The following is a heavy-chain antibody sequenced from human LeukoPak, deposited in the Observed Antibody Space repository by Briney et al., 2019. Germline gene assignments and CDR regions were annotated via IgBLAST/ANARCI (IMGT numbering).Heavy chain of an antibody. J-gene: IGHJ6*03. D-gene: IGHD2-2*03. CDR2: IYTSGST. CDR3: ARELSGYCSSTSYSTGADYYYYYYMDV. Sequence: PSETLSLTCTVSGGSISSGSYYWSWSRQPAGKGLEWIGRIYTSGSTNYNPSLKSRVTISVDTSKNQLSLKLSSVTAADTAVYYCARELSGYCSSTSYSTGADYYYYYYMDVWGKGTTVTVSS. CDR1: GGSISSGSYY. V-gene: IGHV4-61*02.